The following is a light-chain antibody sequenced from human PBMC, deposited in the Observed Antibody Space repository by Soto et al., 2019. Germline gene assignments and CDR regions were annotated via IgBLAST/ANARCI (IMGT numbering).Light chain of an antibody. CDR3: QQYSTLWT. CDR1: QNIYTY. J-gene: IGKJ1*01. Sequence: ERVMTQSPATLSVSPGEIATLSCTASQNIYTYLAWYQQKPGQPPRLLISGASSRASDVPARFSGSGSGTEFTLTITSLQSEDFAIYYCQQYSTLWTFGQGTKVEIK. CDR2: GAS. V-gene: IGKV3-15*01.